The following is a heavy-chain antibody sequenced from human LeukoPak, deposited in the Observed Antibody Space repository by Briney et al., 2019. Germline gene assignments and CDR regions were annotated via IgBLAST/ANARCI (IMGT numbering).Heavy chain of an antibody. Sequence: GGSLRLSCTASGFAFGDYAMNWVRQAPGKGLEWVSSISSSSSYIYYADSVKGRFTISRDNSENMLYLLMNSLTAEDTAVYYCARDVRGVFYYFDYWGQGTLVTVSS. CDR1: GFAFGDYA. CDR3: ARDVRGVFYYFDY. CDR2: ISSSSSYI. V-gene: IGHV3-21*01. J-gene: IGHJ4*02. D-gene: IGHD3-10*01.